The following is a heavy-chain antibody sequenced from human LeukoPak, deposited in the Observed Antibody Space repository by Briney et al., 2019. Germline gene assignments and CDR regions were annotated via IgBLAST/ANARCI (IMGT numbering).Heavy chain of an antibody. CDR1: GGTFSSYA. J-gene: IGHJ4*02. Sequence: ASVKVSCKASGGTFSSYAISWVRQAPGQGLEWMGRIIPILGIANYAQKFQGRVTITADKSTSTAYMELSSLRSEDTAVSYCVLGGDSYGTPSDYWGQGTLVTVSS. D-gene: IGHD5-18*01. V-gene: IGHV1-69*04. CDR3: VLGGDSYGTPSDY. CDR2: IIPILGIA.